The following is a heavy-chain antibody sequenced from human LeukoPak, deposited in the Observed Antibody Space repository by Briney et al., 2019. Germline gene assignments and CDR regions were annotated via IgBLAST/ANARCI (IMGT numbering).Heavy chain of an antibody. J-gene: IGHJ4*02. CDR2: IIPIFGTA. Sequence: GASVKVSCKASGGTFSSYAISWVRQAPGQGLEWMGGIIPIFGTANYAQKFQGRVTITADESTSTAYMELSSLRSGDTAVYFCADFYTTSGFFYWGQGTLVTVSS. V-gene: IGHV1-69*01. CDR3: ADFYTTSGFFY. CDR1: GGTFSSYA. D-gene: IGHD3-3*01.